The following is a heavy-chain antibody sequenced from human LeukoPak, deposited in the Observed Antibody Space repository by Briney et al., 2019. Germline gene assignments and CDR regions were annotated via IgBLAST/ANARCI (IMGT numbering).Heavy chain of an antibody. D-gene: IGHD5-24*01. Sequence: SETLSLTCGVSEGSFLGYYWSWIRQPPGPGLEWIGEINHYENTNYNPSLKNRVTISVDTSKNQFSLKLSSVTAADTAVYYCARVQTKNLGYNYYFDYWGQGTLVTVSS. J-gene: IGHJ4*02. CDR1: EGSFLGYY. CDR3: ARVQTKNLGYNYYFDY. V-gene: IGHV4-34*01. CDR2: INHYENT.